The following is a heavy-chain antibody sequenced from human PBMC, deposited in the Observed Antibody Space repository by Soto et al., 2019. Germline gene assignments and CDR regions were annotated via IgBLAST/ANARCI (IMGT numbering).Heavy chain of an antibody. Sequence: QVQLVQSGAEVKKPGASVKVSCKASGYTFTSYGISWVRQAPGQGLEWMGWISAYNGNTNYAQQLQGRVTMTTDTSTSTAYMELRSLRSDETAVYSCASDLPKNSHYYDSSGPFDYWGQGTLVTVCS. CDR2: ISAYNGNT. CDR1: GYTFTSYG. J-gene: IGHJ4*02. D-gene: IGHD3-22*01. V-gene: IGHV1-18*01. CDR3: ASDLPKNSHYYDSSGPFDY.